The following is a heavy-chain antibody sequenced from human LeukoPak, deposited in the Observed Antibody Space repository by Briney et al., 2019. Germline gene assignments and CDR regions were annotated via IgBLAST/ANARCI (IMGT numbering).Heavy chain of an antibody. V-gene: IGHV4-59*12. CDR2: IYYSGST. J-gene: IGHJ2*01. Sequence: SGTLSLTCTVSGASISSFYWSWIRQAPGKGLEWIGFIYYSGSTNYNPSLKSRVTISLDTSKNQVSLELNSVTAADTAVYYCARGGGDYWYFDLWGRGTLVTVSS. D-gene: IGHD2-21*01. CDR3: ARGGGDYWYFDL. CDR1: GASISSFY.